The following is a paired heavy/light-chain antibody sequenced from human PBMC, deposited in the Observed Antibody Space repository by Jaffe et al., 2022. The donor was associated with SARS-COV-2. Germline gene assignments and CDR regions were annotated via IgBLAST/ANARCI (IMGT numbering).Light chain of an antibody. CDR2: DVN. CDR3: SSYTRGSTYV. Sequence: QSALTQPASVSGSPGQSITISCTGTSSDIGSYNFVSWYQQHPGKAPKLMIYDVNNRPSGVSNRFSGSKSGNTASLTISGLQPEDEAAYYCSSYTRGSTYVFGTGTKVTVL. V-gene: IGLV2-14*03. J-gene: IGLJ1*01. CDR1: SSDIGSYNF.
Heavy chain of an antibody. Sequence: EVQLLESGGGLVQPGGSLRLSCVASGFSFSSYVMSWVRQAPGKGLEWVSSISGSVAATYYADSVRGRFTISRDDSRNTLYLQMNSLTAEDTAVYYCAKDLFVRSSWYVGMYYFDYWGQGTLITVSS. CDR2: ISGSVAAT. J-gene: IGHJ4*02. CDR3: AKDLFVRSSWYVGMYYFDY. V-gene: IGHV3-23*01. CDR1: GFSFSSYV. D-gene: IGHD6-13*01.